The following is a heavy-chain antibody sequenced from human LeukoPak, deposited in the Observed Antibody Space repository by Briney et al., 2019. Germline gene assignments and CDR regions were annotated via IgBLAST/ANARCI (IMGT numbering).Heavy chain of an antibody. D-gene: IGHD6-19*01. V-gene: IGHV3-21*01. Sequence: GGSLRLSCAASGFTFSRNSMNWVRQAPGKWLEWVSSISSSSIYIYYADSVKGRFTISRDNAKNSLYLQMNSLRAEDTAVYYCARGASVVAGSDDAFDIWGQGTMVTVSS. J-gene: IGHJ3*02. CDR3: ARGASVVAGSDDAFDI. CDR1: GFTFSRNS. CDR2: ISSSSIYI.